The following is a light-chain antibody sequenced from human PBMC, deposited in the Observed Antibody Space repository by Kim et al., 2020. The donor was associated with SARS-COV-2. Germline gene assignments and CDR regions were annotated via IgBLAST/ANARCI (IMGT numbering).Light chain of an antibody. CDR2: DAS. CDR1: AIGHIL. V-gene: IGLV3-21*03. J-gene: IGLJ2*01. CDR3: QVWDGRSDHVV. Sequence: PGKTARITFGETAIGHILVHWSPQKPGQAAVLVGTDASDRRTGIPDRGGGSKAENTGSLTISRVEAGDEADYYCQVWDGRSDHVVFGGGTQLTVL.